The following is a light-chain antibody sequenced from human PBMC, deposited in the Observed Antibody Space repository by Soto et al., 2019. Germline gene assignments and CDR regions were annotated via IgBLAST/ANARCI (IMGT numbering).Light chain of an antibody. J-gene: IGKJ2*01. CDR2: GAS. Sequence: EIVLTQSPGTLSLSPGERATLSCRASQSASSSYLAWYQQKPGQAPRLLIYGASSRATGIPDRFSGSGSGTNFTITISRLEAEDLAVYYCHQYGSSPSYTFGQGTKLEIK. CDR1: QSASSSY. CDR3: HQYGSSPSYT. V-gene: IGKV3-20*01.